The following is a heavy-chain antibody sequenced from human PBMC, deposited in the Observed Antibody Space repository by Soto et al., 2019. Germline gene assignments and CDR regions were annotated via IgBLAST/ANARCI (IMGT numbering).Heavy chain of an antibody. Sequence: QLQLQESGSGLVKPSQTLSLTCAVSGGSISSGGYSWSWIRQPPGKGLEWIRYIYHSGSTYYNPSLKSRVTISVDRSKNQFSLKLSSVTAADTAVYYCARARANWGLSGMDVWGQGTTVTVSS. CDR2: IYHSGST. V-gene: IGHV4-30-2*01. J-gene: IGHJ6*02. D-gene: IGHD7-27*01. CDR1: GGSISSGGYS. CDR3: ARARANWGLSGMDV.